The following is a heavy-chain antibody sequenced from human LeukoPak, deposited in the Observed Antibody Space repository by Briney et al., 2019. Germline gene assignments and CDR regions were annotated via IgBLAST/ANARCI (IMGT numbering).Heavy chain of an antibody. CDR2: INHSGST. J-gene: IGHJ5*02. CDR1: GGSFSGYY. Sequence: PSETLSLTCAVYGGSFSGYYWSWIRQPPGKGLEWIGEINHSGSTNYNPSLKSRVTISVDTSKNQFSRKLSSVTAADTAVYYCARGTEGVTLNWFDPWGQGTLVTVSS. V-gene: IGHV4-34*01. D-gene: IGHD4-23*01. CDR3: ARGTEGVTLNWFDP.